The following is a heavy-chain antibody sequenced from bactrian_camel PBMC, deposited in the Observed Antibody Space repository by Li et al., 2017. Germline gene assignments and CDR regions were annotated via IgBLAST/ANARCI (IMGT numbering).Heavy chain of an antibody. CDR1: GYRYDTYC. CDR3: TAGAVISGGYGARCLPARPTDYSD. V-gene: IGHV3S26*01. D-gene: IGHD4*01. J-gene: IGHJ4*01. Sequence: HVQLVESGGGSVQAGGSLRLSCAAPGYRYDTYCMGWFRQAPGKAREGIAVIDSDGDTAYAESMKDRFTISVDNAKNILYLQMDNLTPDDTATYYCTAGAVISGGYGARCLPARPTDYSDWGQGTQVTVS. CDR2: IDSDGDT.